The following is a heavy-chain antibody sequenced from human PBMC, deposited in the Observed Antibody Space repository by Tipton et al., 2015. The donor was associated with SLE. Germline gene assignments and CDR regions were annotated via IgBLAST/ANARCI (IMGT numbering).Heavy chain of an antibody. CDR2: IWYDGSNK. J-gene: IGHJ4*02. Sequence: SLRLSCAASGFTFSSYGMHWVRQAPGKGLEWVAFIWYDGSNKYYADSVKGRFTISRDNSKTTLYLQVNSLRPDDTAVYFCAKGDYGDYAMTFWGQGTLVTVSS. V-gene: IGHV3-30*02. CDR3: AKGDYGDYAMTF. D-gene: IGHD4-17*01. CDR1: GFTFSSYG.